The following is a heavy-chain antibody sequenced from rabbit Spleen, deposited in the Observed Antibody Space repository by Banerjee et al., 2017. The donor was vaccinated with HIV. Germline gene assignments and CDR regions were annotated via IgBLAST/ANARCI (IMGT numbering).Heavy chain of an antibody. Sequence: QSLEESGGDLVKPGASLTLTCTASGFSFSSSDYMCWVRQAPGKGLEWISCIAGSGSGFTYSATWAKGRFTCSKTSSTTVTLQMTRLTAADTATYFCARDTSSSFSSYGMDLWGQGTLVTVS. V-gene: IGHV1S40*01. D-gene: IGHD1-1*01. CDR1: GFSFSSSDY. CDR2: IAGSGSGFT. CDR3: ARDTSSSFSSYGMDL. J-gene: IGHJ6*01.